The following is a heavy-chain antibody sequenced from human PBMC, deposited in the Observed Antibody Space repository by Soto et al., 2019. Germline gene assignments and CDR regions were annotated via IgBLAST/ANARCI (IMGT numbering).Heavy chain of an antibody. CDR3: AKEKYGSGSYYADDAFDI. V-gene: IGHV3-30*18. CDR2: ISYDGSNK. Sequence: GGSLRLSCAASGFTFSSYGMHWVRQAPGKGLEWVAVISYDGSNKYYADSVKGRFTISRDNSKNALYLQMNSLRAEDTAVYYCAKEKYGSGSYYADDAFDIWGQGTMVT. D-gene: IGHD3-10*01. CDR1: GFTFSSYG. J-gene: IGHJ3*02.